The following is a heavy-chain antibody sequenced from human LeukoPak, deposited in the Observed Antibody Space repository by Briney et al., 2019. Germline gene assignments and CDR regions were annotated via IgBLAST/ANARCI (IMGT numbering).Heavy chain of an antibody. J-gene: IGHJ4*02. D-gene: IGHD3-10*01. CDR2: ISGSGGST. CDR3: AKDVRPLWFGELLTPPNFDY. CDR1: GFTFSSYA. Sequence: GGSLRLSCAASGFTFSSYAMSWVRQAPGKVLEWVSAISGSGGSTYYADSVKGRFTISRDNSKNTLYLQMNSLRAEDTAVYYCAKDVRPLWFGELLTPPNFDYWGQGTLVTVSS. V-gene: IGHV3-23*01.